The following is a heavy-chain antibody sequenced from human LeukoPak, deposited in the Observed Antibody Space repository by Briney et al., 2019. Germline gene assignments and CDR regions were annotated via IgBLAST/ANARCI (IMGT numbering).Heavy chain of an antibody. D-gene: IGHD4-17*01. V-gene: IGHV3-7*01. CDR2: IKQDGSEK. Sequence: GGSLRLSCAAPGFTFSSYWMSWVRQAPGKGLEWVANIKQDGSEKYYVDSVKGRFTISRDNAKNSLYLQMNSLRAEDTAVYYCARGTGDYEYYFDYWGQGTLVTVSS. J-gene: IGHJ4*02. CDR3: ARGTGDYEYYFDY. CDR1: GFTFSSYW.